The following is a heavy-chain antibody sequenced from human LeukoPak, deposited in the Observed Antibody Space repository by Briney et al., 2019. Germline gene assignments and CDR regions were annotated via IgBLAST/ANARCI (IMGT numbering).Heavy chain of an antibody. Sequence: SETLSLTCAVSGYSISSGDYWGWIRQPPGKGLEWIGSIYHSGSTYYNPSLKSRVTISVDTSKNQFSLKLSSVTAADTAVYYCARAVAVAGFDYWGQGTLVTVSS. J-gene: IGHJ4*02. CDR2: IYHSGST. CDR3: ARAVAVAGFDY. D-gene: IGHD6-19*01. V-gene: IGHV4-38-2*01. CDR1: GYSISSGDY.